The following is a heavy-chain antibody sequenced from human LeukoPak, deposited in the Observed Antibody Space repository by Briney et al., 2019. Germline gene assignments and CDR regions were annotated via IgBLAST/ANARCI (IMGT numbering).Heavy chain of an antibody. Sequence: GGSLRLSCAASGFTFSNYAMSWVRQAPGKGLEWVSAITGSGGNTYYADSVKGRFTISRDNSKNTLYLQMDSLRDEDTAVYYCAKWGDFDVLTGYYVPDFWGQGTLVTVSS. CDR3: AKWGDFDVLTGYYVPDF. CDR1: GFTFSNYA. CDR2: ITGSGGNT. D-gene: IGHD3-9*01. J-gene: IGHJ4*02. V-gene: IGHV3-23*01.